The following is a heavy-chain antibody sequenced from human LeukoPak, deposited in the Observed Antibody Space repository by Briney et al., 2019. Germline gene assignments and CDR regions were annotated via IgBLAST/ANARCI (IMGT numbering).Heavy chain of an antibody. CDR3: ARRRYYDSSGYLE. CDR2: IYYSGRT. CDR1: GDSVSRSDSY. J-gene: IGHJ1*01. V-gene: IGHV4-39*01. Sequence: PSETLSLTRTIFGDSVSRSDSYWDWIRQPPGKGLEWIGTIYYSGRTYCSPSLKSRVTLSVDMSNNQFSLTLSSVTAADTALYFCARRRYYDSSGYLEWGQGTLVTVSS. D-gene: IGHD3-22*01.